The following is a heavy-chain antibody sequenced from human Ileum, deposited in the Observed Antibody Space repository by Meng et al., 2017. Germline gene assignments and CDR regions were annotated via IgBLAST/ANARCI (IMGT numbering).Heavy chain of an antibody. J-gene: IGHJ4*02. V-gene: IGHV4-4*03. D-gene: IGHD3-3*01. Sequence: QGHVAELGRGMPKPPQKLSTTCTVSGFSIRTSEWWSWVRQPSGKGLEWTRVIHNSGRANYNPSLKSRVTTSVGKSKKQFSRKLNSVSAAHTDVYYCAREWSESYRHFDYWGQETLVTVSS. CDR2: IHNSGRA. CDR1: GFSIRTSEW. CDR3: AREWSESYRHFDY.